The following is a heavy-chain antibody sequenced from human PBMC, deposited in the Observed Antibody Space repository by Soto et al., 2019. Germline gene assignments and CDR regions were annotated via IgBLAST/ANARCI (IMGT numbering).Heavy chain of an antibody. CDR1: GFTFSSYW. CDR2: IKQDGSEK. V-gene: IGHV3-7*01. CDR3: AREEGSGSYYIDWWTENSPHYMDV. J-gene: IGHJ6*03. Sequence: PGGSLRLSCAASGFTFSSYWMSWVRQAPGKGLEWVANIKQDGSEKYYVDSVKGRFTISRDNAKNSLYLQMNSLRAEDTAVYHCAREEGSGSYYIDWWTENSPHYMDVWGKGTTVTVSS. D-gene: IGHD3-10*01.